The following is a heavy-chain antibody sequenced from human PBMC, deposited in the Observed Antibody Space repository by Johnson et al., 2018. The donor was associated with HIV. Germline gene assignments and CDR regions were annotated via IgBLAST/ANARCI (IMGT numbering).Heavy chain of an antibody. J-gene: IGHJ3*02. Sequence: MLLVESGGGVVQPGRSLRLSCAASGFTFTNFWMGWVRQAPGKGLEWVANIKPDGSEKFYVDSVKGRFTISRDNAKNSLFLQMTSLTAEDTAVFSCVRGEEGAFDIWGQGTMVTVSS. CDR2: IKPDGSEK. V-gene: IGHV3-7*05. CDR1: GFTFTNFW. CDR3: VRGEEGAFDI.